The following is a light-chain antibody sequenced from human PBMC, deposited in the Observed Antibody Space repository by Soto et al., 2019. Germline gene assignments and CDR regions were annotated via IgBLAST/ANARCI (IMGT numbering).Light chain of an antibody. CDR3: HQYVTSPRT. V-gene: IGKV3-20*01. CDR1: QSVAGGY. CDR2: RAS. Sequence: EIVLTQSPGTLSLSPGERATLSCRASQSVAGGYLAWYQHKAGQAPRLLFFRASSRATRVPDRFSGGGSGTDFTLTISRLEPEDFAMYYCHQYVTSPRTFGQGTRVEI. J-gene: IGKJ1*01.